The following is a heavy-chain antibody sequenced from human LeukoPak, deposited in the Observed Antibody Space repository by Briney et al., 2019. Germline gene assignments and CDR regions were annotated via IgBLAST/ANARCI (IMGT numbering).Heavy chain of an antibody. CDR3: ARGQQLPLNPFDY. CDR1: GYTFTSYD. CDR2: MNPNSGNT. D-gene: IGHD6-13*01. Sequence: ASVKVSCKASGYTFTSYDINWVRQATGQGLEWMGWMNPNSGNTGYAQKFQGRVTITRDTSASTAYMELSSLRSEDTAVYYCARGQQLPLNPFDYWGQGTLVTVSS. V-gene: IGHV1-8*03. J-gene: IGHJ4*02.